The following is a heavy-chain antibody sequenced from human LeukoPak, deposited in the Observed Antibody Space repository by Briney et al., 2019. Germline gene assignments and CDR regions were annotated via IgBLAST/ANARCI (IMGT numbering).Heavy chain of an antibody. J-gene: IGHJ5*02. Sequence: GGSLRLSCAASGFTFSSYSMNWVRQAPGKGLEGVSYISSSSSTIYYADSVKGRFTISRDNAKNSLYLQMNSLRDEDTAVYYCARDSLLYYDSSGYYYAFDPWGQGTLVTVSS. CDR2: ISSSSSTI. CDR1: GFTFSSYS. V-gene: IGHV3-48*02. D-gene: IGHD3-22*01. CDR3: ARDSLLYYDSSGYYYAFDP.